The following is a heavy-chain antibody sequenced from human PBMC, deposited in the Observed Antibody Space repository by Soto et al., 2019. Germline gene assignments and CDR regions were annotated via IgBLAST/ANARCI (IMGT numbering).Heavy chain of an antibody. CDR1: GCTFSSYA. Sequence: SVKVSCKASGCTFSSYAISCVRQAPGQVLEWMGGIIPIFGTANYAQKFQGRVTITADESTSTAYMELSSLRSEDTAVYYCATLSSSGGIWYYYYGMDVWGQGTTVTVSS. CDR2: IIPIFGTA. J-gene: IGHJ6*02. D-gene: IGHD6-6*01. V-gene: IGHV1-69*13. CDR3: ATLSSSGGIWYYYYGMDV.